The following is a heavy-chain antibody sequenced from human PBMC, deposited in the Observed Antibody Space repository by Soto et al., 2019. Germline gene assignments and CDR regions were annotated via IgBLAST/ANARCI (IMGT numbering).Heavy chain of an antibody. CDR3: ARENLRDGYNPYNWFDP. Sequence: SVKVSCKASGGTFSSYAISWVRQAPGQELEWMGGIIPIFGTANYAHKFQGRVTITADESTSTAYMELSSLRSEDTAVYYCARENLRDGYNPYNWFDPWGQGTLVTVSS. V-gene: IGHV1-69*13. J-gene: IGHJ5*02. CDR2: IIPIFGTA. CDR1: GGTFSSYA. D-gene: IGHD5-18*01.